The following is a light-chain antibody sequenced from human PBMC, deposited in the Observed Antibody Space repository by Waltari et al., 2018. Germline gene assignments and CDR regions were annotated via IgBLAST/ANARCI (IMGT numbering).Light chain of an antibody. J-gene: IGLJ1*01. V-gene: IGLV3-10*01. CDR1: ALQKKY. CDR3: YSTDSSVNRPYV. CDR2: EDS. Sequence: SYELRPPPSVSVSPGQTARITHSVDALQKKYAYCYQQKSGQAPVLVIYEDSKRASGIPERFSGSSSGTMATLAISGAQGEDEADYYCYSTDSSVNRPYVFGTGTKVTVL.